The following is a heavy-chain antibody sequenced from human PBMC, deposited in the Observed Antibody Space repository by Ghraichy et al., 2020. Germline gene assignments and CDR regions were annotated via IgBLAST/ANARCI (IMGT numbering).Heavy chain of an antibody. D-gene: IGHD6-19*01. CDR2: IKEDVSEK. V-gene: IGHV3-7*03. CDR1: GFTFSRYW. Sequence: GGSLRLSCAASGFTFSRYWMSWVRQAPGKGLELVANIKEDVSEKYYVDSVKGRFIISRDNAKNSLYLQMNSLRAEDTALYYCARDPWIREWLDWGQGTLVTVSS. J-gene: IGHJ4*02. CDR3: ARDPWIREWLD.